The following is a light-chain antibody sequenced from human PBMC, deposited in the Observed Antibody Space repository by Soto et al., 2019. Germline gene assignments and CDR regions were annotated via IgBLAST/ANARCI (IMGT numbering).Light chain of an antibody. CDR2: RDN. CDR1: NSNIGNNA. J-gene: IGLJ2*01. Sequence: QSVLTQPPSASGTPWQRVTISCSGSNSNIGNNAVAWYQQLPGAAPKLLIYRDNQRPSGVPDRFSGSKSDTSATLAISGLQSDDEADYFCAAWDDSLTGVIFGGGTKVTVL. V-gene: IGLV1-44*01. CDR3: AAWDDSLTGVI.